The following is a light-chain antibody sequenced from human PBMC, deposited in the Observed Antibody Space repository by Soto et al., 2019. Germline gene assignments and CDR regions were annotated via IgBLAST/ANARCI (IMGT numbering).Light chain of an antibody. V-gene: IGLV7-46*01. CDR3: FLSFGGPRPWV. Sequence: QAVVTQEPSLTVSPGGTVTLTCGSSTGTVTSAHYPYWFQQKPGQAPRTLIYDTSNKHSWTPARFSGSLLGGKAALTLSGAQPEDEAEYYCFLSFGGPRPWVFGGGTKVTVL. J-gene: IGLJ3*02. CDR1: TGTVTSAHY. CDR2: DTS.